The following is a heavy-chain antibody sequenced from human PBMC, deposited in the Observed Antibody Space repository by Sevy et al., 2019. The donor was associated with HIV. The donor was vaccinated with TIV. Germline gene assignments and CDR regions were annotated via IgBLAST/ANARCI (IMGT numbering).Heavy chain of an antibody. CDR2: ISYDGSNK. Sequence: GGSLRLSCAASGFTFSSYAMHWVRQAPGKGLEWVAVISYDGSNKYYADSVKGRFTISRDNSKNTLYLQMSSLRAEDTAVYYCVKARLRLGELSLYYFDYWGQGTLVTVSS. CDR1: GFTFSSYA. J-gene: IGHJ4*02. V-gene: IGHV3-30*14. CDR3: VKARLRLGELSLYYFDY. D-gene: IGHD3-16*02.